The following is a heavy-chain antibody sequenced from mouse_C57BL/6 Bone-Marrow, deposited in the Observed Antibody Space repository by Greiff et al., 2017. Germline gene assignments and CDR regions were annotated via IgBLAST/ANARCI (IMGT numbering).Heavy chain of an antibody. CDR2: INPNNGGT. D-gene: IGHD2-4*01. V-gene: IGHV1-22*01. CDR1: GYTFTDYN. CDR3: ARSEGLRGFAY. Sequence: VQLQQSGPELVKPGASVKMSCKASGYTFTDYNMHWVKQSHGKSLEWIGYINPNNGGTSYNQKFKGKATLTVNKSSSTAYMALRSLTSEDSAVYYCARSEGLRGFAYWGQGTLVTVSA. J-gene: IGHJ3*01.